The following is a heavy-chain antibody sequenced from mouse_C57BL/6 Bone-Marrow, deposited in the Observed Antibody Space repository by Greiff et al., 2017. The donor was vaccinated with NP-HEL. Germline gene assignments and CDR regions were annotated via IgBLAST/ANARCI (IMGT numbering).Heavy chain of an antibody. J-gene: IGHJ2*01. CDR2: ISDGGSYN. D-gene: IGHD1-1*01. V-gene: IGHV5-4*03. CDR1: GFTFRSYA. CDR3: ARYYYGSSYFDY. Sequence: DVMLVESGGGLVKPGGSLTLSCAASGFTFRSYAMSWVRQTPEKRLEWVATISDGGSYNYSPDNVKGRFTISRDNAKNNLYLQMSHLKSEDTAMYYCARYYYGSSYFDYWGQGTTLTVSS.